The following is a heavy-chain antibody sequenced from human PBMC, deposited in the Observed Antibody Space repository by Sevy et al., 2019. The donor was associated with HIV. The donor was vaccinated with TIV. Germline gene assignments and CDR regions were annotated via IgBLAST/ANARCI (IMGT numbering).Heavy chain of an antibody. CDR3: ARDPPSYYDYRTGYHGF. D-gene: IGHD3-3*01. Sequence: GGSLRLSCAASGFTFEDYGMSWVRQVPGKGPEWVSGINWNGGSTSYADSVKGRFTISRDNAKKSLYLQMKGLRAEDTALYYCARDPPSYYDYRTGYHGFWGQGTRVTVSS. J-gene: IGHJ4*01. V-gene: IGHV3-20*04. CDR2: INWNGGST. CDR1: GFTFEDYG.